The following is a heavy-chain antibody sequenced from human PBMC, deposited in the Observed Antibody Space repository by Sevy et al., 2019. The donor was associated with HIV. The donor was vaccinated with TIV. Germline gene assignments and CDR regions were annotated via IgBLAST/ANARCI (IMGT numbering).Heavy chain of an antibody. CDR3: ARGGGNGWYYFDY. Sequence: ASVKVSCKASGGTFSSYGISWVRQAPGQGLEWMGGIIPILGTVNYAQKFQGRVTITADESTKTAYMELSSLRSEDTAVYYCARGGGNGWYYFDYWGQETLVTVSS. J-gene: IGHJ4*02. D-gene: IGHD6-19*01. V-gene: IGHV1-69*13. CDR2: IIPILGTV. CDR1: GGTFSSYG.